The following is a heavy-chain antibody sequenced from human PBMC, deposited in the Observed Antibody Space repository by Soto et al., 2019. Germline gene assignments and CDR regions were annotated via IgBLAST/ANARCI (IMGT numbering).Heavy chain of an antibody. D-gene: IGHD1-26*01. CDR3: ARAQVGAGTRGYYYYYGMDV. V-gene: IGHV4-34*01. CDR2: INHSGST. J-gene: IGHJ6*02. CDR1: GGSFSGYY. Sequence: ASETLSLTCAVYGGSFSGYYWSWIRQPPGKGLEWIGEINHSGSTNYNPSLKSRVTISVDTSKNQFSLKLSSVTAADTAVYYCARAQVGAGTRGYYYYYGMDVWGQGTTVTVSS.